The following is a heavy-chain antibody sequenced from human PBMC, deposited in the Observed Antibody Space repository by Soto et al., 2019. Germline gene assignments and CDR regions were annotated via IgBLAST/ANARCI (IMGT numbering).Heavy chain of an antibody. CDR1: GYTFTSYG. D-gene: IGHD3-16*01. CDR3: AREGYDYIWGSYAVVAGTYYFDY. CDR2: ISAYNGNT. Sequence: ASVKVSCKASGYTFTSYGISWVRQAPGQGLEWMGWISAYNGNTNYAQKLQGRVTMTTDTSTSTAYMELRSLRSDDTAVYYCAREGYDYIWGSYAVVAGTYYFDYWGQETLVTVSS. J-gene: IGHJ4*02. V-gene: IGHV1-18*01.